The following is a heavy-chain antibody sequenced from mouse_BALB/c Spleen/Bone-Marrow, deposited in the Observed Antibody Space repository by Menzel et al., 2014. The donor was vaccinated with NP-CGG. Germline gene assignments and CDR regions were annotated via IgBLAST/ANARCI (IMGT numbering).Heavy chain of an antibody. V-gene: IGHV1-69*02. CDR3: AITTVVATGDC. Sequence: VQLQQSGAELVKPGASVKLSCKASGYTFTSYWMHWVKQRPGQGLEWIGEIDPSDSYTNYNQKFKGKATLTVDKSSSTAYMQLSSLTSEDSAVYYCAITTVVATGDCWGQGTTLTVSS. CDR1: GYTFTSYW. CDR2: IDPSDSYT. D-gene: IGHD1-1*01. J-gene: IGHJ2*01.